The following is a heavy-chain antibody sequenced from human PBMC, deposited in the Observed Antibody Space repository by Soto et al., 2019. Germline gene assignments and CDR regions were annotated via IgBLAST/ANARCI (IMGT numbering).Heavy chain of an antibody. Sequence: SGTLSLTCTVSGSSISSSSYYWGWIRQPPGKWLEWIGSIFYSGSTYYNPSVKSRVTISVDTSKNQFSLKLSSVTAADTAVYYCARHLTYCSAGSCYSDFPYYGMDVWGQGTTVT. J-gene: IGHJ6*02. V-gene: IGHV4-39*01. CDR3: ARHLTYCSAGSCYSDFPYYGMDV. CDR2: IFYSGST. CDR1: GSSISSSSYY. D-gene: IGHD2-15*01.